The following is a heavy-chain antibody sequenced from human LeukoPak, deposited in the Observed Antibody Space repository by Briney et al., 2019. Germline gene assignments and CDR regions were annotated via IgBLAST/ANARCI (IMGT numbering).Heavy chain of an antibody. J-gene: IGHJ4*02. D-gene: IGHD3-22*01. V-gene: IGHV4-34*01. CDR3: ASERGDSSGYMHY. CDR1: GGSFSGYY. Sequence: SETLSLTCAVYGGSFSGYYWSWIRQPPGKGLEWIGEINHSGSTNYNPSLKSRVTISVDTSKNQFSLKLSSVTAADTAVCYCASERGDSSGYMHYWGQGTLVTVSS. CDR2: INHSGST.